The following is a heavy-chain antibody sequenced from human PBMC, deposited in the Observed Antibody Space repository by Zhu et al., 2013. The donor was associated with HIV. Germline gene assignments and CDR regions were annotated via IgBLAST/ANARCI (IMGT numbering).Heavy chain of an antibody. CDR3: ARETGTYYYYYYMDV. V-gene: IGHV1-18*04. J-gene: IGHJ6*03. Sequence: QVQLVQSGAEMKKPGASVKLSCRASGYSFRAYFIHWIRQAPGQGLEWMGWISTYNPKTDFAQKFRGRVTMTTDSSTSTADMELRSLRSDDTAVYFCARETGTYYYYYYMDVWGKGTTVTVSS. CDR2: ISTYNPKT. D-gene: IGHD1-1*01. CDR1: GYSFRAYF.